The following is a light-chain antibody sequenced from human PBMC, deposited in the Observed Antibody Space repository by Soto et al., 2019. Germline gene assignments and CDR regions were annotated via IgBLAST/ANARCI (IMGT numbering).Light chain of an antibody. CDR1: QSLLHRNGYNY. CDR2: LGS. J-gene: IGKJ4*01. Sequence: DIVMTQSPLSLPVTPGEPASISCKSSQSLLHRNGYNYLDWYLQKPGQSPQLLIYLGSNRASGVPDRFSGSGSGTDFTLKISRVEAEDVGVYYCMQVLQTPLTFGGGTKVEMK. V-gene: IGKV2-28*01. CDR3: MQVLQTPLT.